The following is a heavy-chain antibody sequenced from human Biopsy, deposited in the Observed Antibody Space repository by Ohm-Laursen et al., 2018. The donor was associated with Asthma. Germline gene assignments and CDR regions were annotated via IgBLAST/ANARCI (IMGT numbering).Heavy chain of an antibody. D-gene: IGHD2-2*01. V-gene: IGHV1-69*13. J-gene: IGHJ4*02. CDR3: ARGPEYVRSSGALDY. CDR2: LIPVLGTP. Sequence: ASVKVSCKASGDSFSSYAISWVRQAPGQGLEWMGGLIPVLGTPDHAQMFEGRVTITADESTSTAYMELSSLSSEDTALYYCARGPEYVRSSGALDYWGQGTLVTVSS. CDR1: GDSFSSYA.